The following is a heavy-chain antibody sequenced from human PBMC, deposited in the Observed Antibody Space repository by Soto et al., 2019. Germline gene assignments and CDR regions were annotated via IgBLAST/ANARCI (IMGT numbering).Heavy chain of an antibody. V-gene: IGHV4-59*01. CDR3: ARVYCGGDCYPSDYYYYGMDV. CDR2: IYYSGST. CDR1: GGSISSYY. J-gene: IGHJ6*02. Sequence: PSETLSLTCTVSGGSISSYYWSWIRQPPGKGLEWIGYIYYSGSTNYNPSLKSRVTISVDTSKNQFSLKLSSVTAADTAVYYCARVYCGGDCYPSDYYYYGMDVWGQGTTVTVSS. D-gene: IGHD2-21*02.